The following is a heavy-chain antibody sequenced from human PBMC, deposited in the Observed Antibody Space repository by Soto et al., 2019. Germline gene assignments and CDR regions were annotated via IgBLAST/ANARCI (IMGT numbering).Heavy chain of an antibody. CDR1: GDSVSDNSAA. Sequence: SQTLSLTCAISGDSVSDNSAAWNWIRQSPSRGLEWLGRTYYRSKWYNDYAVSVKSRITVTPDTSKNQFSLHLNSVTPEDTAIYYCARESEDLTSNFDYWGQGTLVTVSS. CDR3: ARESEDLTSNFDY. CDR2: TYYRSKWYN. J-gene: IGHJ4*02. V-gene: IGHV6-1*01.